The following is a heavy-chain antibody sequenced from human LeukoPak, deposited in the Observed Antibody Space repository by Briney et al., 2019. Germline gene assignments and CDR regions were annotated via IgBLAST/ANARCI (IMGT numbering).Heavy chain of an antibody. Sequence: GASVKVSCKAAGYTFTSYDINWVRQATGQGLEWRGWMNPNSGNTGYAQKFQGRVTMTRNTSISTAYMELSSLRSEDTAVYYCAIVAWGAPYYFDYWGQGTLVTVSS. V-gene: IGHV1-8*01. CDR2: MNPNSGNT. J-gene: IGHJ4*02. D-gene: IGHD1-26*01. CDR1: GYTFTSYD. CDR3: AIVAWGAPYYFDY.